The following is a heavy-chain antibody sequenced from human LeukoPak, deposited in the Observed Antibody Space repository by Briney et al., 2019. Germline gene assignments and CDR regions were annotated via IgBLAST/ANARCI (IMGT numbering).Heavy chain of an antibody. J-gene: IGHJ5*02. Sequence: SETLSLTCTVSGGSISSYYWSWIRQPPGKGLEWIGYIYYSGSTNYNPSLKSRVTISVDTSKNQFSLKLSSVAAADTAVYYGARVGAMYYYGSGPHWFDPWGQGTLVTVSS. V-gene: IGHV4-59*01. CDR2: IYYSGST. CDR1: GGSISSYY. CDR3: ARVGAMYYYGSGPHWFDP. D-gene: IGHD3-10*01.